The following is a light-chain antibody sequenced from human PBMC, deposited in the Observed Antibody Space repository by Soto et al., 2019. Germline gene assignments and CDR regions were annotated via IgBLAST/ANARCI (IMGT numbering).Light chain of an antibody. CDR2: EGS. CDR1: SSDVGSYNL. CDR3: CSYAGSSTYV. J-gene: IGLJ1*01. Sequence: QSVLTQPASVSGSPGQSITISCTGTSSDVGSYNLVSWYQQHPGKAPKLMIYEGSKRPSGVSNRFSGSKSGNTASPTISGLQAEDEADYYCCSYAGSSTYVFGTGTKVT. V-gene: IGLV2-23*01.